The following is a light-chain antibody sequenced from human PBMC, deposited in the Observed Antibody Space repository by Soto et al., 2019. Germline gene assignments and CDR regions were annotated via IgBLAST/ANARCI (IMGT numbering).Light chain of an antibody. CDR3: QTWGTGIRV. CDR1: SGHSSYA. Sequence: QAVVTQSPSASASLGASVKPTCTLSSGHSSYAIAWHQQQPEKGPRYLMKLNSDGSHYKGDGIPDRFSGSSSGAERYLTISSLQSEDEADYYCQTWGTGIRVFGGGTKLTVL. J-gene: IGLJ3*02. V-gene: IGLV4-69*01. CDR2: LNSDGSH.